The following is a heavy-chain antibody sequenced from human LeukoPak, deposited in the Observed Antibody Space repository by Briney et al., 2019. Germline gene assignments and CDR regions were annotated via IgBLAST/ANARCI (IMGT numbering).Heavy chain of an antibody. V-gene: IGHV5-51*01. Sequence: GESLKISFKASGYRFPHFWIGWVRQMPGKGLEWMGIIYPGDSDTRYSPSFQGQVTISVDKSISTAYLQWTSLKASDTAIYYCARTGQPFDYWGQGTLVTVSS. D-gene: IGHD3-10*01. J-gene: IGHJ4*02. CDR1: GYRFPHFW. CDR2: IYPGDSDT. CDR3: ARTGQPFDY.